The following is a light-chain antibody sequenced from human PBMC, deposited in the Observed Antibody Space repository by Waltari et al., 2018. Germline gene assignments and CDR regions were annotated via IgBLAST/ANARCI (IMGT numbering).Light chain of an antibody. J-gene: IGLJ2*01. CDR2: EVD. CDR1: SSAVGYYTR. Sequence: QSALTQPASLSGSPGQSITISFTGTSSAVGYYTRVSWYPQHPGKAPQLLIYEVDKRPSGISNRFSGSKSGNTASLTISGLQAEDEADYYCCSYVRSVSFVFGGGTKLTVL. V-gene: IGLV2-23*02. CDR3: CSYVRSVSFV.